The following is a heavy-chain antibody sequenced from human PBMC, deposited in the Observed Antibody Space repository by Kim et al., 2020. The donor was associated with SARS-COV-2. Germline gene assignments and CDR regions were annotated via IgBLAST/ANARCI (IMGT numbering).Heavy chain of an antibody. CDR1: GFTFSSYG. V-gene: IGHV3-33*01. CDR3: ARDQDYYDSSGSGMDV. CDR2: IWYDGSNK. D-gene: IGHD3-22*01. Sequence: GGSLRLSCAASGFTFSSYGMHWVRQAPGKGLEWVAVIWYDGSNKYYADSVKGRFTISRDNSKNTLYLQTNSLRAEDTAVYYCARDQDYYDSSGSGMDVWGQGTTVTVSS. J-gene: IGHJ6*02.